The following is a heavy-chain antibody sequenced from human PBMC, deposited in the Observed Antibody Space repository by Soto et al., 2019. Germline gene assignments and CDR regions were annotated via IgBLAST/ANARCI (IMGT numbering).Heavy chain of an antibody. CDR3: ARDLNIVVVVAAITHYYYYGMDV. J-gene: IGHJ6*02. CDR2: ISYDGSNK. V-gene: IGHV3-30-3*01. CDR1: GFTFSSYA. D-gene: IGHD2-15*01. Sequence: PGESLKISCAASGFTFSSYAMHWVLQAPGKGLEWVAVISYDGSNKYYADSVKGRFTISRDNSKNTLYLQMNSLRAEDTAVYYCARDLNIVVVVAAITHYYYYGMDVWGQGTTVTVSS.